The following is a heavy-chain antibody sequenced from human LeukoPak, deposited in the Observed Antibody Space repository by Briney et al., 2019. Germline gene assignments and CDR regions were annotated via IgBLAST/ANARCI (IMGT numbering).Heavy chain of an antibody. J-gene: IGHJ4*02. D-gene: IGHD3-10*01. CDR2: IKQDGSEK. Sequence: GGSLRLSCAASGFTFSSYWMSWVRQAPGKGLEWVANIKQDGSEKYYVDSVKGRFTISRDNAKNSLYLQMNSLRAEDTAVYYCARATYYYGSGSYRVEYYFDYWGQGTLVTVSS. CDR3: ARATYYYGSGSYRVEYYFDY. CDR1: GFTFSSYW. V-gene: IGHV3-7*01.